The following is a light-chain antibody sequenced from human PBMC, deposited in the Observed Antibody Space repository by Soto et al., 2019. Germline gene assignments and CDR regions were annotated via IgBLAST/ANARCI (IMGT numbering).Light chain of an antibody. CDR2: GAS. J-gene: IGKJ1*01. Sequence: EIVMTQSPATLSVSPGEGATLSCRASQSVSSKLAWYQQKPGQAPRLLIYGASTRATGIPARFSGSGSATEFTLTISSLQPDDFATYYCQQYNNYWTFGQGTKVDIK. CDR1: QSVSSK. V-gene: IGKV3-15*01. CDR3: QQYNNYWT.